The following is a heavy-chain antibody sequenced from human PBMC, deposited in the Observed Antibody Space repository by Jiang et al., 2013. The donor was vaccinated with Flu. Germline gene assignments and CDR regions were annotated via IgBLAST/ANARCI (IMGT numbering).Heavy chain of an antibody. Sequence: AASGFTFSSYSMNWVRQAPGKGLEWVSSISSSSSYIYYADSVKGRFTISRDNAKNSLYLQMNSLRAEDTAVYYCARLFGSSGYYDDYWGPGNPGHRLL. CDR1: GFTFSSYS. J-gene: IGHJ4*02. CDR3: ARLFGSSGYYDDY. D-gene: IGHD3-22*01. CDR2: ISSSSSYI. V-gene: IGHV3-21*01.